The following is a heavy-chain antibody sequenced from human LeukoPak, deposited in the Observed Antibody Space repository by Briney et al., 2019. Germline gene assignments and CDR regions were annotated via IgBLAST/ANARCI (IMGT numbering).Heavy chain of an antibody. CDR2: ISCDGSNK. V-gene: IGHV3-30*03. Sequence: GGSLRLSCAASGFTFSSYGMHWVRQAPGKGLGWVAVISCDGSNKYYADCVKGRFTISRDNSKNTLYLQMNSLRAEDTAVYYCAGDPKSSGWYYFDYWGQGTLVTVSS. D-gene: IGHD6-19*01. CDR3: AGDPKSSGWYYFDY. CDR1: GFTFSSYG. J-gene: IGHJ4*02.